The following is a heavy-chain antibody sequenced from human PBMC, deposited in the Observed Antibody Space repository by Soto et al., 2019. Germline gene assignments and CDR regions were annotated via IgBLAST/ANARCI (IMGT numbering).Heavy chain of an antibody. V-gene: IGHV3-23*01. CDR3: AKDQITDCSSTSCSYDAFDI. J-gene: IGHJ3*02. Sequence: GGSLRLSCAASGFTFSSYAMSWVRQAPGKGLEWVSAISGSGGSTYYADSVKGRFTISRDNSKNTLYLQMNSLRAEDTAVYYCAKDQITDCSSTSCSYDAFDIWGQGTMVTVSS. D-gene: IGHD2-2*01. CDR2: ISGSGGST. CDR1: GFTFSSYA.